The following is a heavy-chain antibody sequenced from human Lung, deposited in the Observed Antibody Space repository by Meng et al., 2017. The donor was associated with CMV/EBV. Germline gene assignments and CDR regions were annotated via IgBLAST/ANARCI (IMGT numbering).Heavy chain of an antibody. CDR2: ISYDGSNK. D-gene: IGHD6-19*01. Sequence: VQLVGVGGGLVQPGRSLRLSCAASGFTFSSYAMHWVRQAPGKGLEWVAVISYDGSNKYYADSVKGRFTISRDNSKNTLYLQMNSLRAEDTAVYYCARGQWHSLDYWGQGTLVTVSS. CDR3: ARGQWHSLDY. V-gene: IGHV3-30-3*01. J-gene: IGHJ4*02. CDR1: GFTFSSYA.